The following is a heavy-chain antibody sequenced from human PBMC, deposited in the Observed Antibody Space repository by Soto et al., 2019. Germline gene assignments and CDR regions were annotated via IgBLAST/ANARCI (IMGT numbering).Heavy chain of an antibody. Sequence: QVQLVQSGAEVRKPGASVKVSCKASGYTFTTYGISWVRQAPGQGLEWMGWISGYNGHTKYAQKLQGRVTMTTDTSTSTGYMDLRSLRSDDTAVYYCARQGEMPNYYYGLDVWGQGTTVTVSS. CDR2: ISGYNGHT. J-gene: IGHJ6*02. CDR1: GYTFTTYG. D-gene: IGHD3-16*01. CDR3: ARQGEMPNYYYGLDV. V-gene: IGHV1-18*01.